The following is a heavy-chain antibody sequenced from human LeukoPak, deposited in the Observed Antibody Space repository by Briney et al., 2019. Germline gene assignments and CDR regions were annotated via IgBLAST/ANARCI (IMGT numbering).Heavy chain of an antibody. D-gene: IGHD3-16*01. Sequence: GGSLRLSCAASGFTFSSYEMNWVRQAPGKGLEWVSYISSSGSTIYYADSVKGRFTISRDNAKNSLYLQMNSLRAEDTAVYYCARERGMTGYYFDYWGQGTLVTVSS. V-gene: IGHV3-48*03. CDR1: GFTFSSYE. J-gene: IGHJ4*02. CDR2: ISSSGSTI. CDR3: ARERGMTGYYFDY.